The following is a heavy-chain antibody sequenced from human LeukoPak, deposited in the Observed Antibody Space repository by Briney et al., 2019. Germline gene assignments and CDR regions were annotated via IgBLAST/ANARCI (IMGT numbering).Heavy chain of an antibody. CDR1: GFTFSSYG. CDR3: AKEIWFGEFLGFDY. D-gene: IGHD3-10*01. J-gene: IGHJ4*02. V-gene: IGHV3-30*02. CDR2: IRYDGSNK. Sequence: QPGGSLRLSCAASGFTFSSYGMRWVRQAPGKGLEWVAFIRYDGSNKYYADSVKVRFTISRDNSKNTLYLQMNSLRAEDTAVYYCAKEIWFGEFLGFDYWGQGTLVTVSS.